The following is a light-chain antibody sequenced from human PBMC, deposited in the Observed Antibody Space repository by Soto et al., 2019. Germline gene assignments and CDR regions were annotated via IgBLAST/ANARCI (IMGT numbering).Light chain of an antibody. J-gene: IGKJ4*01. CDR2: AAS. Sequence: AIQMTQSPSSLSASVGDRVTITCRASQGIRHYLGWYQQKPGKAPKLLIYAASSLQSGFPSRFSGSGSGTDFTLTISSLQPEDFATYYCLQDYKYPLTFGGGTKVEIK. CDR3: LQDYKYPLT. CDR1: QGIRHY. V-gene: IGKV1-6*01.